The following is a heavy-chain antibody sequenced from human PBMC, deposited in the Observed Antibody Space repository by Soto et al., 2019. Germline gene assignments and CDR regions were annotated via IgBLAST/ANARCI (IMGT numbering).Heavy chain of an antibody. D-gene: IGHD3-22*01. CDR2: ISYDGTTK. CDR1: GFTFSNDG. V-gene: IGHV3-30*18. Sequence: QVQLVESGGGVVQPGRSLRLSCAASGFTFSNDGMHWVRQAPGKGLEWVAVISYDGTTKYYRDSVKGRFTISRDNSKNTLYLQMNSLRADDPAMYYCAKASQSSGYDYWGQGTLVTVSS. J-gene: IGHJ4*02. CDR3: AKASQSSGYDY.